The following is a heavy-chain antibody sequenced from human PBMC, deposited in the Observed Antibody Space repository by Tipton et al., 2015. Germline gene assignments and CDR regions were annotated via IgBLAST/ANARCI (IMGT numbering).Heavy chain of an antibody. D-gene: IGHD2-21*02. Sequence: GSLRLSCAASGFIFSSYGMHWVRQAPGKGLEWVSAISGSGGSTYSADSVKGRFTISRDNSNDMLYLQMNSLRVEDTAVYYCARDQGAFCGGDCYFFDYWGQGTLVTVSS. V-gene: IGHV3-23*01. CDR2: ISGSGGST. CDR1: GFIFSSYG. J-gene: IGHJ4*02. CDR3: ARDQGAFCGGDCYFFDY.